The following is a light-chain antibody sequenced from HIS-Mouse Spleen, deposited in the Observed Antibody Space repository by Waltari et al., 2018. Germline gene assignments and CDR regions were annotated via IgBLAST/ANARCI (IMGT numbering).Light chain of an antibody. CDR1: ALPKKY. J-gene: IGLJ2*01. Sequence: SYELTQPPSVSVSPGQTARITCPGDALPKKYAYWYQQKSGQAPVLVIYADSKRPSGIPEGFSGSSSGTMATLTISGAQVEDEADYYCYSTDSSGNHRVFGGGTKLTVL. CDR3: YSTDSSGNHRV. V-gene: IGLV3-10*01. CDR2: ADS.